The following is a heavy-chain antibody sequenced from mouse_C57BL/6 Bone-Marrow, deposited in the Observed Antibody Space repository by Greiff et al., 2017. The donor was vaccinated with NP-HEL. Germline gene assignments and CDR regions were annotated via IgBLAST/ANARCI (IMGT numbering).Heavy chain of an antibody. Sequence: EVKLVESGGDLVKPGGSLKLSCAASGFTFSSYGMSWVRQTPDKRLEWVATISSGGSYTYYPDSVKGRFTISRDNAENTLYLQMSSLKSEDTAMYCCARQGYYWAMDYWGQGTSVTVSS. CDR2: ISSGGSYT. V-gene: IGHV5-6*02. D-gene: IGHD2-3*01. J-gene: IGHJ4*01. CDR1: GFTFSSYG. CDR3: ARQGYYWAMDY.